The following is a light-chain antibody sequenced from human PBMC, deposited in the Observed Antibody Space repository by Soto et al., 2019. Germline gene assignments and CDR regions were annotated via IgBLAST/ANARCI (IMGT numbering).Light chain of an antibody. Sequence: EVVMTQSPATLSVSPGERATLSCRANQTISSNLAWYQQKPGQAPRLLIYGASTRATGIPARFSGSGSGTEFTLTISSLQSEDFTVYYCQYYNNWVGTFGGGTKVEIK. J-gene: IGKJ4*01. CDR3: QYYNNWVGT. V-gene: IGKV3-15*01. CDR2: GAS. CDR1: QTISSN.